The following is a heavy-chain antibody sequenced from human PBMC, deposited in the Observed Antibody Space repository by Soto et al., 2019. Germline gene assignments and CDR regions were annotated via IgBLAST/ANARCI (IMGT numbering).Heavy chain of an antibody. CDR1: GYTFTSYG. V-gene: IGHV1-18*01. J-gene: IGHJ6*02. CDR2: ISAYNGNT. CDR3: ARKTTYYDFWSGYCMDV. D-gene: IGHD3-3*01. Sequence: ASVKVSCKASGYTFTSYGISWVRQAPGQGLEWMGWISAYNGNTNYAQKFQGRVTITADESTSTAYMELSSLRSEDTAVYYCARKTTYYDFWSGYCMDVWGQGTTVTVSS.